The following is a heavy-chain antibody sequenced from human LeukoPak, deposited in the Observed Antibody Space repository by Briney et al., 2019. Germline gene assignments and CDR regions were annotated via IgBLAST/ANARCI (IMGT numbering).Heavy chain of an antibody. CDR2: VSTYNRET. J-gene: IGHJ4*02. CDR1: GYRFSSNG. CDR3: AKDLGVDGYCSSTSCWGRGYFDY. V-gene: IGHV1-18*01. D-gene: IGHD2-2*01. Sequence: ASVKVSCRASGYRFSSNGISWVRQAPGQGLEWVGWVSTYNRETNYALKFRGRVTMTTDTSTATAYMELRSLRSDDTAVYYCAKDLGVDGYCSSTSCWGRGYFDYWGQGTLVTVSS.